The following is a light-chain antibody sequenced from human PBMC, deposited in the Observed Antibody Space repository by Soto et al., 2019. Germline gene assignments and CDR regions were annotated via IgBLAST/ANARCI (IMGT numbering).Light chain of an antibody. CDR1: QSVSSSY. CDR2: GAS. J-gene: IGKJ4*01. CDR3: HQQDSANLT. V-gene: IGKV3-20*01. Sequence: DIELTQSPGTLSVSPGDRATLSCRASQSVSSSYLAWYQQQPGQAPRLLIYGASSRSTGIPARFSGSGSATKVTLTISRLEHADVVVSYCHQQDSANLTFGRGTKVEIK.